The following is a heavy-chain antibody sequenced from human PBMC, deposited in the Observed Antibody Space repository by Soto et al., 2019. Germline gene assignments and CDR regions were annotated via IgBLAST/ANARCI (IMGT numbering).Heavy chain of an antibody. CDR3: AIDPKATITGSYYGMDV. Sequence: SQTLSLTCAISGDSVSSNSASWNWIRQSPSRGLEWLGRTYYRSKWYTDYAVSVRSRITITPDTSKNQFSLQLNSVTPEDTAVYYCAIDPKATITGSYYGMDVWGQGTTVTVSS. J-gene: IGHJ6*02. V-gene: IGHV6-1*01. CDR2: TYYRSKWYT. CDR1: GDSVSSNSAS. D-gene: IGHD5-12*01.